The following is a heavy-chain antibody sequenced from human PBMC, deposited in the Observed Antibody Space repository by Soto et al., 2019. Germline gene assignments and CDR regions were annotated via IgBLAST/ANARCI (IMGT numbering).Heavy chain of an antibody. V-gene: IGHV4-31*03. CDR2: IYYSGRT. Sequence: QVQLQESGPGLVKPSQTLSLTCTVSGGSISSGGYYWSWIRQHPGKGLEWIGYIYYSGRTYYNPSLTSRVTISVDTSKNQFSLKLSSVTAADTAVYYCARAEYSSSWYFDYWGQGTLVTVSS. D-gene: IGHD6-13*01. CDR3: ARAEYSSSWYFDY. CDR1: GGSISSGGYY. J-gene: IGHJ4*02.